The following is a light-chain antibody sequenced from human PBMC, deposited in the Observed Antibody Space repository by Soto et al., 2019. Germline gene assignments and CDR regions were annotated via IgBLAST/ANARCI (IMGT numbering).Light chain of an antibody. Sequence: NFMLTQPHSVSESPGKTVTISCTGSSGSIASNYVQWYQQRPGSAPTTVIYEDNQRPSGVPDRFSGSIDSSSNSASLTISGLKTGDEADYYCQSYDSSNHYVFGTGTKVTVL. V-gene: IGLV6-57*02. CDR2: EDN. CDR3: QSYDSSNHYV. J-gene: IGLJ1*01. CDR1: SGSIASNY.